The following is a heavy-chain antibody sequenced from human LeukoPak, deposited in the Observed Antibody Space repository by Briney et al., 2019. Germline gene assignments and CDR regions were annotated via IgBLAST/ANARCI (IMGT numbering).Heavy chain of an antibody. CDR3: ARGDYCSSTSCYNGYFQH. D-gene: IGHD2-2*02. V-gene: IGHV4-30-4*08. Sequence: SQTLSLTCTVSGGSISSGDYYWNWIRQPRGKGLEWIGYIYYSGSTYYNPSLKSRITISVDTSKNQFSLKLSSVTAADTAVYYCARGDYCSSTSCYNGYFQHWGQGTLVTVSS. CDR1: GGSISSGDYY. CDR2: IYYSGST. J-gene: IGHJ1*01.